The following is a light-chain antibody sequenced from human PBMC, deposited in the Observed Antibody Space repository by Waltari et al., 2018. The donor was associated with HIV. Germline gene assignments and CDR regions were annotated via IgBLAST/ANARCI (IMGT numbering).Light chain of an antibody. CDR3: LQYEGDTRT. CDR1: QSVRTS. J-gene: IGKJ1*01. Sequence: DIQMTQSPSTLPASGGDRVTIICRATQSVRTSLAWYQQKHGRSPKLLIYKASTLETEVPSRFSGSGSGTEFNLTISGLLSVDFATYYCLQYEGDTRTFGRGTTV. V-gene: IGKV1-5*03. CDR2: KAS.